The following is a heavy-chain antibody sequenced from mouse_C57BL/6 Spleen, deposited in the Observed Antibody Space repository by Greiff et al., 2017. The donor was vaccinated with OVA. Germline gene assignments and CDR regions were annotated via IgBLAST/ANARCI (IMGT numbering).Heavy chain of an antibody. CDR3: ARDDLNYAMDY. V-gene: IGHV7-3*01. CDR1: GFTFTDYY. Sequence: EVKVEESGGGLVQPGGSLSLSCAASGFTFTDYYMSWVRQPPGKALEWLGFIRNKANGYTTEYSASVKGRFTISRDNSQSILYLQMNALRAEDSATYYCARDDLNYAMDYWGQGTSVTVSS. J-gene: IGHJ4*01. CDR2: IRNKANGYTT.